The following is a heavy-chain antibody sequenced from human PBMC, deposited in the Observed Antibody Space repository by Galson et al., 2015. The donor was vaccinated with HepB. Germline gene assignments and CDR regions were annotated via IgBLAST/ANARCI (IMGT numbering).Heavy chain of an antibody. Sequence: SVKVSCKASGYTFTSYAMHWVRQAPGQRLEWMGWINAGNGNTKYSQKFQGRVTITRDTSASTAYMELSSLRSEDTAVYYCARDQAVIYDYIWGSLNWFDPWGQGTLVTVSS. J-gene: IGHJ5*02. CDR1: GYTFTSYA. D-gene: IGHD3-16*01. CDR3: ARDQAVIYDYIWGSLNWFDP. CDR2: INAGNGNT. V-gene: IGHV1-3*01.